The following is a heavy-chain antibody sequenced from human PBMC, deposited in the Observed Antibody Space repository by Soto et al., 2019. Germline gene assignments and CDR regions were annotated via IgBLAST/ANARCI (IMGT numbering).Heavy chain of an antibody. CDR1: SDSVNIRGG. D-gene: IGHD5-18*01. CDR3: ASHYVTRGYSSFDM. CDR2: IFRSGTT. J-gene: IGHJ3*02. Sequence: SYTPSLTCAVCSDSVNIRGGWTWVRQPPGKGLEWIGEIFRSGTTNHNPSLKGRLTILIDKSQNQVSLTLTSVTAADTAMYYFASHYVTRGYSSFDMWGQGPIVTV. V-gene: IGHV4-4*02.